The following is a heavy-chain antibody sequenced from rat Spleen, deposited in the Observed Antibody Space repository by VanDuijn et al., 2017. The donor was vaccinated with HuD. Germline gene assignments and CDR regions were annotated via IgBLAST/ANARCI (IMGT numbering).Heavy chain of an antibody. V-gene: IGHV5-7*01. CDR1: GFTFSDYY. CDR2: ISYDGSST. CDR3: ARLREGYFDF. Sequence: EVQLVESGGGLVQPGRSLKLSCAASGFTFSDYYMAWVRQAPKKGLEWVASISYDGSSTYYRDSVKGRFTISRDNAKSTLYLQMDSLRSEDTATYYCARLREGYFDFWGPGTMVTVSS. J-gene: IGHJ1*01. D-gene: IGHD4-3*01.